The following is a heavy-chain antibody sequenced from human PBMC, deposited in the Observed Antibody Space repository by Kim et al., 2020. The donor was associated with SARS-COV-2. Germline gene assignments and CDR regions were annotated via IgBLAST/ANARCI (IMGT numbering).Heavy chain of an antibody. D-gene: IGHD6-13*01. V-gene: IGHV3-30*03. CDR1: GFTFRSYG. CDR2: ISYDGSNK. J-gene: IGHJ4*01. Sequence: GGSLRLSCAASGFTFRSYGMHWVRQAPGKGLEWVTIISYDGSNKYYADSVKGRFTISRDNSKTTLYLQMNSLGVEDTAVDYCSRAPIHNSRIYAIDYWG. CDR3: SRAPIHNSRIYAIDY.